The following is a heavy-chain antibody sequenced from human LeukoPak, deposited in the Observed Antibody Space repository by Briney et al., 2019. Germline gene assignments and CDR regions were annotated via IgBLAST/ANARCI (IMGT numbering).Heavy chain of an antibody. CDR1: GYTFSGYY. V-gene: IGHV1-2*02. CDR3: ARVASYGDFPDALEI. D-gene: IGHD4-17*01. Sequence: ASVKVSCKTFGYTFSGYYMQWVRQAPGQGLAWMGWINPHTGGAKYGHKFQGRVTMTRDKSINTAYMEVSSLRSDDTAVSYCARVASYGDFPDALEIWGQGTLVIVSS. J-gene: IGHJ3*02. CDR2: INPHTGGA.